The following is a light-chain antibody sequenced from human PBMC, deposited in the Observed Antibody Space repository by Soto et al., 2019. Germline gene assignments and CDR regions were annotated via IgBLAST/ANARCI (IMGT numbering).Light chain of an antibody. CDR1: RSDIGGYNY. CDR2: EVN. J-gene: IGLJ2*01. CDR3: SSYTSTSPFVV. Sequence: QSALTQPASVSGSPGQSITISCTGTRSDIGGYNYVSWYQQHPRKVPKLMVYEVNNRPSGVSNRFSGSKSGNTASLTISGLQAEDEADYYCSSYTSTSPFVVFGGGTKLTVL. V-gene: IGLV2-14*01.